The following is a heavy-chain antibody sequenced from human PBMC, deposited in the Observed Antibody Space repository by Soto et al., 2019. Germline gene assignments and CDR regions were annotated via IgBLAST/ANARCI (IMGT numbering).Heavy chain of an antibody. D-gene: IGHD6-19*01. V-gene: IGHV3-23*01. CDR2: ISGSGGRA. CDR3: AKDRDAYGTGWYYFDY. Sequence: GGSLRLSCAASGFTFSSYAMTWVRQAPGKGLEWVSVISGSGGRAYNADSVKGRFTISRDNSKNTLFLQMNSLRAEDTAVYYCAKDRDAYGTGWYYFDYWGQGTQVTVSS. CDR1: GFTFSSYA. J-gene: IGHJ4*02.